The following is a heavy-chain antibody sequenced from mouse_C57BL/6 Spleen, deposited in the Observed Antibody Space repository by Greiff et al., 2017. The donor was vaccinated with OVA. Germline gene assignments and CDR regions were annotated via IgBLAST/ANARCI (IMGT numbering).Heavy chain of an antibody. D-gene: IGHD2-3*01. J-gene: IGHJ3*01. V-gene: IGHV1-50*01. CDR1: GYTFTSYW. CDR2: IDPSDSYT. CDR3: ARLGGYDGYYCFFAY. Sequence: VQLQQPGAELVKPGASVKLSCKASGYTFTSYWMQWVKQRPGQGLEWIGEIDPSDSYTNYNQKFKGKATLTVDTSSSTAYMQLSSLTSEDSAVYYCARLGGYDGYYCFFAYWGQGTLVTVSA.